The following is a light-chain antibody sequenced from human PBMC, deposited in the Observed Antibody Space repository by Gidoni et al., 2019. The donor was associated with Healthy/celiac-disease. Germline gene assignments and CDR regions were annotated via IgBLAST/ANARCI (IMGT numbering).Light chain of an antibody. Sequence: EIVMTQSPAILSLSPGERATLSCRASQSVSSNLAWYQQKPGQAPRLLIYGASTRATGIPARFSGSGSGTEFTLTISSLQSEDFAVYYCQQYNSWPQTFGQGTKLEIK. CDR2: GAS. J-gene: IGKJ2*01. CDR3: QQYNSWPQT. V-gene: IGKV3-15*01. CDR1: QSVSSN.